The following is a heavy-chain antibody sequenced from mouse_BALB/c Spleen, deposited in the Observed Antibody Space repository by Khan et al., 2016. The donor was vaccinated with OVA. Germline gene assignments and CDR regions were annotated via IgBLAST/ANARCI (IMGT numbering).Heavy chain of an antibody. J-gene: IGHJ3*01. CDR1: GFAFISYD. CDR3: ARPSYYGNPWFTY. Sequence: EVELVEFGGGLVKPGGSLKLSCAASGFAFISYDMSWVRQTPERRLEWVATISSGGSYSYYPDSVKGRFTISRDIDRKTLYLQMSSLRSEDTAFYYCARPSYYGNPWFTYWGQGTLVTVSA. V-gene: IGHV5-9*02. D-gene: IGHD2-10*01. CDR2: ISSGGSYS.